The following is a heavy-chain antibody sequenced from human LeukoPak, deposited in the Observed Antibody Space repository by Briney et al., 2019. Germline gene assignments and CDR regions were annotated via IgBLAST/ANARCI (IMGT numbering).Heavy chain of an antibody. D-gene: IGHD5-18*01. CDR1: GYTFTSYG. J-gene: IGHJ4*02. CDR2: IIPISGTT. V-gene: IGHV1-69*06. CDR3: ARDPGYRYLDY. Sequence: SVKVSCKASGYTFTSYGISWVRQAPGQGLEWMGGIIPISGTTNYAQKFQGRVTITADKSTSTAYMELSSLRSEDTAVYYCARDPGYRYLDYWGQGTLVTVSS.